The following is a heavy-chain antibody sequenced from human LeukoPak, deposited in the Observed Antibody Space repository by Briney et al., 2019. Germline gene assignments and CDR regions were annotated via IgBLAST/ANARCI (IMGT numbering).Heavy chain of an antibody. CDR1: GFTVSSNY. CDR3: ARRRDDLDAFDI. CDR2: IYSGGST. J-gene: IGHJ3*02. Sequence: GGSLRLSCAASGFTVSSNYMSWVRQAPGKGLEWVSVIYSGGSTYYADSVKGRFTISRDNSKNTLYLQMNSLRAEDTAVYYCARRRDDLDAFDIWGQGTMVTVSS. V-gene: IGHV3-53*01.